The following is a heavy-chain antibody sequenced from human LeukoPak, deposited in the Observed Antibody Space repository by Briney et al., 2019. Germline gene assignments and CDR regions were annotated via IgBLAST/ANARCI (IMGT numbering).Heavy chain of an antibody. CDR1: GFYVSTYE. CDR2: ISSSGGTA. CDR3: AQGSAFDV. V-gene: IGHV3-23*01. J-gene: IGHJ3*01. Sequence: GRSLGLSCAASGFYVSTYEMSWARQAPGKGLEFISSISSSGGTANYADSVKGRFTISRDNSKSTLSLQMNSLRVDDTAVYYCAQGSAFDVWGHGTMVTVSS.